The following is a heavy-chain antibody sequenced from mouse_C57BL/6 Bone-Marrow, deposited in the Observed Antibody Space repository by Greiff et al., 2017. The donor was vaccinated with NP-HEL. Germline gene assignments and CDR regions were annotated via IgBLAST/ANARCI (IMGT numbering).Heavy chain of an antibody. CDR1: GYTFTSYG. CDR3: ARRYYYGFDY. D-gene: IGHD1-1*01. J-gene: IGHJ2*01. CDR2: IYPRSGNT. V-gene: IGHV1-81*01. Sequence: VQLQQSGAELARPGASVKLSCKASGYTFTSYGISWVKQRTGQGLEWIGEIYPRSGNTYYNEKFKGKATLTADKSSSTAYMELRILTSEYSAVYFCARRYYYGFDYWGQGTTLTVSS.